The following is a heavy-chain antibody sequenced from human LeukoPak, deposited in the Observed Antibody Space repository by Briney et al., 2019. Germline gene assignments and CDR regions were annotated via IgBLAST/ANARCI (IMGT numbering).Heavy chain of an antibody. CDR3: GRHANGDSSAALDL. Sequence: SETLPLTCAVSGDSISDKYWWRWVRQFPDKGLEWIGEAYRSGGTSYNPSLKSRVTVSIDYSKNQFSLNLSSVTAADTAVYYCGRHANGDSSAALDLWGQGTMVFVSS. D-gene: IGHD2-8*01. CDR2: AYRSGGT. J-gene: IGHJ3*01. V-gene: IGHV4-4*02. CDR1: GDSISDKYW.